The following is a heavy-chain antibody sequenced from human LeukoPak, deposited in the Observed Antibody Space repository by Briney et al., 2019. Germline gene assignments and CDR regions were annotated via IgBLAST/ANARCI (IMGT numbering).Heavy chain of an antibody. CDR3: ATGIRAQSSFDY. J-gene: IGHJ4*02. CDR1: GFTFSSYA. D-gene: IGHD3-3*02. V-gene: IGHV3-30*02. Sequence: GGSLRLSCAASGFTFSSYAMHWVSQAPGKGLEWVAFIRYDGSNKYYADSVKGRFTISRDNSKNTLYLQMNSLRAEDTAVYYCATGIRAQSSFDYWGQGTLVTVSS. CDR2: IRYDGSNK.